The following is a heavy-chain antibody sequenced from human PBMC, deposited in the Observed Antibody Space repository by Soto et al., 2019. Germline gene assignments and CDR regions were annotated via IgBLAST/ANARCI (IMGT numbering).Heavy chain of an antibody. J-gene: IGHJ6*02. CDR1: GDSFTSYW. Sequence: PGESLKISCKGSGDSFTSYWIGWVRQMPGKGLEWMGIIYPGDSDTRYSPSFQGQVTISADKSISTAYLQWSSLKASDTAMYYCASYDILTGSGMDAWGQGTTVTVSS. V-gene: IGHV5-51*01. CDR3: ASYDILTGSGMDA. D-gene: IGHD3-9*01. CDR2: IYPGDSDT.